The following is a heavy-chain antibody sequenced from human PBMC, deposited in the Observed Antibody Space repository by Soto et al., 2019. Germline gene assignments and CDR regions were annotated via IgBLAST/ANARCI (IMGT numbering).Heavy chain of an antibody. Sequence: QVQLQESGPGLVKPSQTLSLTCTVSGGSISSGDYYWSWSRQHPGKGLEWIGYIYYSGSTYYNPSLKSRSTISVDTSKNQFSLKLSSVTAADTAVYYCARWWSGSRQGFDPWGQGTLVTVSS. CDR3: ARWWSGSRQGFDP. V-gene: IGHV4-31*03. J-gene: IGHJ5*02. CDR2: IYYSGST. D-gene: IGHD3-3*01. CDR1: GGSISSGDYY.